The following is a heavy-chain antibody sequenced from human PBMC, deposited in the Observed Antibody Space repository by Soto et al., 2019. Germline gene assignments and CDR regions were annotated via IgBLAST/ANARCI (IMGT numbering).Heavy chain of an antibody. CDR1: GGPISTNNW. Sequence: PSETLSLTCAVSGGPISTNNWWTWLRQPPGKGLEWIGEIYPNGNTNYNPSLTSRLTISIDKSNNQFSLKVTSVTAADTAVYYCAREDWSGYYSGYWGQGTLVTVSS. V-gene: IGHV4-4*02. CDR2: IYPNGNT. D-gene: IGHD3-3*01. J-gene: IGHJ4*02. CDR3: AREDWSGYYSGY.